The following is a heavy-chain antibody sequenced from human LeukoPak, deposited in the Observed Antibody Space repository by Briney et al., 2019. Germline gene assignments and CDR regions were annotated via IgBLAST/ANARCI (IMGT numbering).Heavy chain of an antibody. V-gene: IGHV4-39*07. CDR3: ARVTTVTTSYFDY. CDR1: GGSISSSSYY. CDR2: IYYSGST. J-gene: IGHJ4*02. D-gene: IGHD4-17*01. Sequence: SETLSLTCTVSGGSISSSSYYWGWIRQPPGKGLEWIGSIYYSGSTYYNPSLKSRVTISVDTSKNQFSLKLSSVTAADTAVYYCARVTTVTTSYFDYWGQGTLVTVSS.